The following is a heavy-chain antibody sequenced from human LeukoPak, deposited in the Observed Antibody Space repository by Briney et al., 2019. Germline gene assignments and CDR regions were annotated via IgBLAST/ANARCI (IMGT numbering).Heavy chain of an antibody. J-gene: IGHJ4*02. D-gene: IGHD7-27*01. CDR1: GGSISGYY. CDR2: VYYSGST. CDR3: ARHSQHSGDLGSARNFDY. Sequence: SETLSLTCTVSGGSISGYYCSWIRQPPGRGLEWIGYVYYSGSTNYNSSLKGRVTISVDTSKNLFSLRLTSVTAADTAVYYCARHSQHSGDLGSARNFDYWGRGTLVTVSS. V-gene: IGHV4-59*08.